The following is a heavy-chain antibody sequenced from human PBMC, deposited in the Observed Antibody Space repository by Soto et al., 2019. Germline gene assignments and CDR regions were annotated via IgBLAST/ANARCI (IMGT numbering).Heavy chain of an antibody. V-gene: IGHV4-59*08. Sequence: QVQLQESGPGLVKPSETLSLTCTVSGGSISSYYWSWIRQPPGKGLEWIGYIYYSGSTNYNPSLNSRVTITVATPKTQFSLELSSVSAADTAVYYWARRGDGYFDYWGQGTLVTVPS. J-gene: IGHJ4*02. CDR1: GGSISSYY. CDR2: IYYSGST. CDR3: ARRGDGYFDY. D-gene: IGHD2-21*02.